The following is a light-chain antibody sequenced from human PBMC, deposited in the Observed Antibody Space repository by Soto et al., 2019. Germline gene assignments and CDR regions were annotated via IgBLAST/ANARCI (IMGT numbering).Light chain of an antibody. V-gene: IGLV2-14*01. CDR1: SSDVGGYNF. CDR2: EVS. J-gene: IGLJ1*01. Sequence: QPALTQPASVSGSPGQSITISCTGTSSDVGGYNFVSWYQYHPGKAPKLLIYEVSNRPSGVSDRFSGSKTGNTASLTISGLQPEDEADYYCSSYTITTALVFGSGTKVTVL. CDR3: SSYTITTALV.